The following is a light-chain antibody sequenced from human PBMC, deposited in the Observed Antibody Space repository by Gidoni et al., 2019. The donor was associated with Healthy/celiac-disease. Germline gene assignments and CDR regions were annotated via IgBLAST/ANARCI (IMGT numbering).Light chain of an antibody. CDR1: KLGDKY. CDR3: QAWDSSTVV. J-gene: IGLJ2*01. CDR2: QDS. Sequence: SASVSPGQTASITCSGAKLGDKYACWYQQKPGQSPVLVIYQDSKRPSGTPERFSGSNSGNTATLTISGTQAMDEADYYCQAWDSSTVVFGGGTKLTVL. V-gene: IGLV3-1*01.